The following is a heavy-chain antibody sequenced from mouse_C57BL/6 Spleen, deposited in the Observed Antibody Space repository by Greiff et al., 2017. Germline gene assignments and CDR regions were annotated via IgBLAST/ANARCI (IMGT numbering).Heavy chain of an antibody. D-gene: IGHD2-4*01. Sequence: VQLQQPGAELVKPGASVKMSCKASGYTFTSYWITWVKQRPGQGLEWIGDIYPGSGSTNYNEKFKSKATLTVDTSSSTAYMQLSSLTSEDSAVYYCARDDYDVYYFDYWGQGTTLTVSS. CDR1: GYTFTSYW. CDR2: IYPGSGST. V-gene: IGHV1-55*01. J-gene: IGHJ2*01. CDR3: ARDDYDVYYFDY.